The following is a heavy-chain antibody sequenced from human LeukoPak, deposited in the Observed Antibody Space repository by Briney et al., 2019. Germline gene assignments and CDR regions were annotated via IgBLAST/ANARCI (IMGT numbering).Heavy chain of an antibody. CDR1: GFTVSSNY. CDR2: IYSGGST. J-gene: IGHJ4*02. D-gene: IGHD3-16*01. V-gene: IGHV3-53*05. Sequence: PGGSLRLSCAASGFTVSSNYMSWVRQAPGKGLEWVSVIYSGGSTYYADSVKGRFTISRDSSKNTLYLQMNSLRAEDTAVYYCAREKGGPFDYWGREPWSPSPQ. CDR3: AREKGGPFDY.